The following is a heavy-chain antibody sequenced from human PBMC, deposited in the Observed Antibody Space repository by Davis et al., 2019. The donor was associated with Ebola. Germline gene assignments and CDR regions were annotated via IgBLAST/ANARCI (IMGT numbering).Heavy chain of an antibody. J-gene: IGHJ4*02. CDR3: AKQESLYGSSDY. V-gene: IGHV5-10-1*01. D-gene: IGHD3-22*01. CDR2: IDPSDSYT. Sequence: GGSLRFSCKGSGYSFTSYWISWVRQMPGKGLEWMGRIDPSDSYTNYSPSFQGHVTISADKSISTAYLQWSSLKASDTAMYYCAKQESLYGSSDYWGQGTLVTVSS. CDR1: GYSFTSYW.